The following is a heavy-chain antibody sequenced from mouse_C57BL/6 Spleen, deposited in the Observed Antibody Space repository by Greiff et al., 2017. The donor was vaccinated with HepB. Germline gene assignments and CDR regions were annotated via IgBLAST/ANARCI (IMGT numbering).Heavy chain of an antibody. CDR3: TRRSGSSYTDY. Sequence: QVQLQQSGAELVRPGASVTLSCKASGYTFTDYEMHWVKQTPVHGLEWIGAIDPETGGTAYNQKFKGKAILTADKSSSTAYMELRSLTSEDSAVYYCTRRSGSSYTDYWGQGTTLTVSS. V-gene: IGHV1-15*01. CDR1: GYTFTDYE. D-gene: IGHD1-1*01. CDR2: IDPETGGT. J-gene: IGHJ2*01.